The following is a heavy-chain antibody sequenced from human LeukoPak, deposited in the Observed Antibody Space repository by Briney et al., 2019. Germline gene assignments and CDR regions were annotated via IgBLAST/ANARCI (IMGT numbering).Heavy chain of an antibody. D-gene: IGHD6-13*01. V-gene: IGHV1-8*01. CDR2: MNPNSANR. CDR3: ARGQGKQQRKVIDY. J-gene: IGHJ4*02. Sequence: XWMNPNSANRGYAQKLQGRVTMTRNTSISTAYMELSSLRSEDAAVYYCARGQGKQQRKVIDYWGQGTLVTVSS.